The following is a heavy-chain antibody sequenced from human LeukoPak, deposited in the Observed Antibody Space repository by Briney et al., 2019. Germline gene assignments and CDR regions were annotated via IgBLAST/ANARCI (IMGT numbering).Heavy chain of an antibody. D-gene: IGHD2-15*01. CDR2: IHSGGTT. V-gene: IGHV3-53*01. Sequence: GGSLRLSCAVSRFTVSSNYMSWVRQAPGKGLEWVSLIHSGGTTDYADSVKDRFTISRDYSKNTVNLQINSLRAEDTAVYYCARERRYCSGDNCYSGLDYWGQGTLVTVSS. J-gene: IGHJ4*02. CDR3: ARERRYCSGDNCYSGLDY. CDR1: RFTVSSNY.